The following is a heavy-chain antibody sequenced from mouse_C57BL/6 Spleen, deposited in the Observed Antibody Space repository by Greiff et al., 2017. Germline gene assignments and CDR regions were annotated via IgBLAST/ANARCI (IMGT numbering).Heavy chain of an antibody. CDR3: ARKGYRAWFAY. Sequence: QVQLKQPGAELVKPGASVKMSCKASGYTFTSYWITWVKQRPGQGLAWIGDIYPGSGSTKYNEKFKSKATLTVDTSSTTAYMHLRSLTSEDSAVYYCARKGYRAWFAYWGQGTLVTVSA. CDR2: IYPGSGST. V-gene: IGHV1-55*01. CDR1: GYTFTSYW. D-gene: IGHD2-2*01. J-gene: IGHJ3*01.